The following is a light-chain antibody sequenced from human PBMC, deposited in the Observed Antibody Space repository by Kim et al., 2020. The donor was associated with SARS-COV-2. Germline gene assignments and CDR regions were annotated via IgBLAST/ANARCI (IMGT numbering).Light chain of an antibody. CDR3: QSYDSSLSGSRV. CDR1: SSNSGAGDD. CDR2: DNS. Sequence: VTSSCTGSSSNSGAGDDVHWYQQLPGTAPKLLIFDNSNRPSGVPDRFSGSKSGTSASLAITGLQAEDEADYYCQSYDSSLSGSRVFGTGTKVTVL. J-gene: IGLJ1*01. V-gene: IGLV1-40*01.